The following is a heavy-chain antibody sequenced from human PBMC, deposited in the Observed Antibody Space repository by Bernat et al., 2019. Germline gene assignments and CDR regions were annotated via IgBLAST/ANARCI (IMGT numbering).Heavy chain of an antibody. CDR3: ARGRSTSRNFDY. Sequence: EVQLVESGGGLVQPGGSLRLSCAASGFTFRGYWMTWVRQAPGKGLEWVANIKQEGSEKYYVDSVKGRFTISRDNAKNSLDLQMNSLRAEDTAVYYCARGRSTSRNFDYWGQGTLVTVSS. J-gene: IGHJ4*02. V-gene: IGHV3-7*03. D-gene: IGHD2-2*01. CDR2: IKQEGSEK. CDR1: GFTFRGYW.